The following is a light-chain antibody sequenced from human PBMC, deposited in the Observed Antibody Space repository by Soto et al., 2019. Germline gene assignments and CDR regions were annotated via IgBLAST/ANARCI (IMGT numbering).Light chain of an antibody. Sequence: QSALTQPASVSGSPGQSITISCTGTSSDIGGYDYVSWYQHHPGKAPKLMIYDVSDRPSGVSNRFSGSKSGNTASLTISGLQAEDEADYYCSSYTSSNTFLFGGGTKLTVL. CDR2: DVS. CDR3: SSYTSSNTFL. V-gene: IGLV2-14*03. J-gene: IGLJ2*01. CDR1: SSDIGGYDY.